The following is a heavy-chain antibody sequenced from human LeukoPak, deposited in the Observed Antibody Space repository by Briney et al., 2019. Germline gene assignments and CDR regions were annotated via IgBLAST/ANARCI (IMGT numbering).Heavy chain of an antibody. V-gene: IGHV4-34*01. Sequence: SETLSLTCAVSGGSFSGYYWSWIRQPPGRGLEWIGEINHSGSTNYNPSLKSRVTISVDTSKNQFSLKLSSVTAADTAVYYCARQAGFLEWMAYMDVWGKGTTVTVSS. CDR2: INHSGST. CDR3: ARQAGFLEWMAYMDV. CDR1: GGSFSGYY. D-gene: IGHD3-3*01. J-gene: IGHJ6*03.